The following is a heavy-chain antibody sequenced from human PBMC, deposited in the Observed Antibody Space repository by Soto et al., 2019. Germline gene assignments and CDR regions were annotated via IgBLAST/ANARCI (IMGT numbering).Heavy chain of an antibody. CDR3: ENGRSGWARLWDY. Sequence: GGSLRLSCAASGFTFSTYAMSWVRQAPGKGLEWVSAIGSSGTPTYYADSVKGRFTVSRDNSKFTLFLQMNSLRVEDTAVYYCENGRSGWARLWDYRGQGTLATVSS. D-gene: IGHD6-19*01. CDR1: GFTFSTYA. J-gene: IGHJ4*02. CDR2: IGSSGTPT. V-gene: IGHV3-23*01.